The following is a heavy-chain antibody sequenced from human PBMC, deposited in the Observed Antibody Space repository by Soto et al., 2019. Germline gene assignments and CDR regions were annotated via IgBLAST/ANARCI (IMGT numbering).Heavy chain of an antibody. Sequence: QVQLVESGGGVVQPGRSLRLSCAASGFTFSSYAMHWVRQAPGKGLEWVAVISYDGSNKYYADSVKGRFTISRDNSKNTLYLQMNSLRAEDTAVYYCARDRTTVTTYFDYWGQGTLVTVSS. J-gene: IGHJ4*02. V-gene: IGHV3-30-3*01. CDR1: GFTFSSYA. D-gene: IGHD4-17*01. CDR2: ISYDGSNK. CDR3: ARDRTTVTTYFDY.